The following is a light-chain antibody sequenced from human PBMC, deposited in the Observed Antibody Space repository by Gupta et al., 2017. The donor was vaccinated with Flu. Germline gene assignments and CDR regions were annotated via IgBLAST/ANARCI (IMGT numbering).Light chain of an antibody. V-gene: IGKV2-30*01. Sequence: DPVMTQSPLSLPVTLGQPASISCRSSQSLVYSDGNIYLNWFHQRPGQSPRRLIYKVSNRDSGVPDRFSGSGSGTAFTLKISRGEAEDAGLYYCMQGKHWPYSFGQGTKLEIK. CDR2: KVS. J-gene: IGKJ2*03. CDR1: QSLVYSDGNIY. CDR3: MQGKHWPYS.